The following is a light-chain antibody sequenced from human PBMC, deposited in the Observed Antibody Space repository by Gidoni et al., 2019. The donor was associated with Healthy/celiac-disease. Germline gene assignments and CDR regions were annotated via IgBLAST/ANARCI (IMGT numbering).Light chain of an antibody. Sequence: EIMLTQSPATLSLSPGERATLSCCASQSVSSSYLAWYQQKPGLAPRLLIYDASSRATGIPARFSGSGSGTDFTLTISRLESEDFAVYYCQQYGSSPLTFGGGTKVEIK. V-gene: IGKV3D-20*01. J-gene: IGKJ4*01. CDR2: DAS. CDR3: QQYGSSPLT. CDR1: QSVSSSY.